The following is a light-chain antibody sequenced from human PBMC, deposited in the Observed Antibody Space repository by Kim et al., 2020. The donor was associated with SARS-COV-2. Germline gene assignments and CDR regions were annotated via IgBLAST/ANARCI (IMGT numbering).Light chain of an antibody. CDR1: QSVSSSY. V-gene: IGKV3D-20*01. CDR2: DAS. CDR3: QQYGSSPRT. Sequence: EIVLTQSPATLSLSPGERATLSCGASQSVSSSYLAWYQQKPGLAPRLLIYDASSRATGIPDRLSGSGSGTDFTLTISRLEPEDFAVYYCQQYGSSPRTFGQGTTVDIK. J-gene: IGKJ1*01.